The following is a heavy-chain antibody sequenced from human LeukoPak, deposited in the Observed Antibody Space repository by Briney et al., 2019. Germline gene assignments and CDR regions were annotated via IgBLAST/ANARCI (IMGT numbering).Heavy chain of an antibody. CDR2: IIPIFGTA. V-gene: IGHV1-69*13. CDR1: GYTFTSYG. J-gene: IGHJ5*02. CDR3: ARGRGWFDP. Sequence: ASVKVSCKASGYTFTSYGISWVRQAPGQGLEWMGGIIPIFGTANYAQKFQGRVTITADESTSTAYMELSSLRSEDTAVYYCARGRGWFDPWGQGTLVTVSS.